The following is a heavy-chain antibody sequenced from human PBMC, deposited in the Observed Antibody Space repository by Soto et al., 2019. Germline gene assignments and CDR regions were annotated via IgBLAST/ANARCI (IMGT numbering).Heavy chain of an antibody. CDR3: QRLSKYTSGWSTFDY. CDR2: IFYSGDT. J-gene: IGHJ4*02. V-gene: IGHV4-59*01. Sequence: SETLSLTCTVSGGSINNYNWIWIRQPPGKGLEWIGYIFYSGDTNYSPSLKSRVTISVDTSKNQFSLKLSSVTAADTAVYYCQRLSKYTSGWSTFDYWGRGTLVTVSS. CDR1: GGSINNYN. D-gene: IGHD6-19*01.